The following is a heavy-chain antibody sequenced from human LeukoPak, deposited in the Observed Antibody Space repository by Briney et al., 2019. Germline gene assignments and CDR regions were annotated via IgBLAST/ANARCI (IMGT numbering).Heavy chain of an antibody. V-gene: IGHV3-30-3*01. D-gene: IGHD3-3*01. CDR3: AKDRHDFRGEPHHRPIRKAQDY. CDR2: TSHDENNK. CDR1: GFTFSSNP. Sequence: SGGSPRLSCAASGFTFSSNPMHWVRQAPGKGLEWVAVTSHDENNKYYADSVKGRFTISRDNSKNTLYLQMNSLRAEDTAVYYCAKDRHDFRGEPHHRPIRKAQDYWGQGTLVTVSS. J-gene: IGHJ4*02.